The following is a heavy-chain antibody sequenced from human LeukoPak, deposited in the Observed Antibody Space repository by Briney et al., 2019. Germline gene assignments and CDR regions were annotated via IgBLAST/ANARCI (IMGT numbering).Heavy chain of an antibody. CDR1: GGSISSSSYY. V-gene: IGHV4-39*07. Sequence: SETLSLTCTVSGGSISSSSYYWGWIRQPPGKGLEWIGSIYYSGSTYYNPSLKSRVTISVDTSKNQFSLKLSSVTAADTAVYYCAGTRIAAAGTGLFDYWGQGTLVTVSS. J-gene: IGHJ4*02. D-gene: IGHD6-13*01. CDR2: IYYSGST. CDR3: AGTRIAAAGTGLFDY.